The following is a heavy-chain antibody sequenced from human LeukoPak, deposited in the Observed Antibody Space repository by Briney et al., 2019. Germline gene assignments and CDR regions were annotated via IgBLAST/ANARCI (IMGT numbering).Heavy chain of an antibody. V-gene: IGHV4-4*07. CDR2: IYTSGST. CDR1: GGSISSYY. Sequence: PSETLSLTCTVSGGSISSYYWSWIRQPAGKGLEWIGRIYTSGSTNYNPSLKSRVTMSVDTSKHQFSLKLSSVTAADTAVYYCAREDTGPHYDILTGYPDYYGMDVWGQGTTVTVSS. D-gene: IGHD3-9*01. CDR3: AREDTGPHYDILTGYPDYYGMDV. J-gene: IGHJ6*02.